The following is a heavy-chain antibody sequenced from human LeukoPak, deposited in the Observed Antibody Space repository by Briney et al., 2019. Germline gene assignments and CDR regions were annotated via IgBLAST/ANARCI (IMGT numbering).Heavy chain of an antibody. Sequence: SETLPLTCTVSGGSISSYYWSWIRQPPGKGLEWIGYIYYSGSTNYNPSLKSRVTISVDTSKNQFSLKLSSVTAADTAVYYCARATSTKVRGVIIDYWGQGTLVTVSS. D-gene: IGHD3-10*01. CDR3: ARATSTKVRGVIIDY. J-gene: IGHJ4*02. CDR1: GGSISSYY. V-gene: IGHV4-59*01. CDR2: IYYSGST.